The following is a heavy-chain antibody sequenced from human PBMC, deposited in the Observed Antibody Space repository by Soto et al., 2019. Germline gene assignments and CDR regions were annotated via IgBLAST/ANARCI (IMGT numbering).Heavy chain of an antibody. V-gene: IGHV1-2*02. J-gene: IGHJ5*02. D-gene: IGHD3-10*01. CDR3: ARVIRGAYYNSPLDT. Sequence: ASVKVSCKASGYTFTGYFMHWVRQAPGQGLEWMGWINPYSGGADYAQSFQGRVTMTRDTSISTVYMELSRLRFDDTAVYYCARVIRGAYYNSPLDTWGQGTVVTVAS. CDR2: INPYSGGA. CDR1: GYTFTGYF.